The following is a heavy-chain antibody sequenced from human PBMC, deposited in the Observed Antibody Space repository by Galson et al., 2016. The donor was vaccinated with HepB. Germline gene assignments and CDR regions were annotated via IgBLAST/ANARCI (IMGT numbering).Heavy chain of an antibody. D-gene: IGHD3-16*01. J-gene: IGHJ6*02. CDR2: ISWNSGSL. Sequence: SLRLSCAASGFTFDDYGMHWVRQAPGKGLEWVSGISWNSGSLGYADSVIGRFTISRDNAKNSLYLQMNSLRIEDTALYYCASLTYDYAWGRLGPIDHLDGWGQGTTVTVSS. CDR1: GFTFDDYG. CDR3: ASLTYDYAWGRLGPIDHLDG. V-gene: IGHV3-9*01.